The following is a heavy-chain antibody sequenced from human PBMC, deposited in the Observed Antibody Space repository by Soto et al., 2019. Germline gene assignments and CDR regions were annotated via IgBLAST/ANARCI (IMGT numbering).Heavy chain of an antibody. J-gene: IGHJ6*02. CDR3: AGGNALDV. CDR1: GGSFSGYY. CDR2: INHSGST. Sequence: SETLSLTCAVYGGSFSGYYWSWIRQPPGKGLEWIGEINHSGSTNYNPSLKGRFTISRDNAKKSLYLQMTSLRAEDTAVYYCAGGNALDVWGQGTTVTVSS. V-gene: IGHV4-34*01.